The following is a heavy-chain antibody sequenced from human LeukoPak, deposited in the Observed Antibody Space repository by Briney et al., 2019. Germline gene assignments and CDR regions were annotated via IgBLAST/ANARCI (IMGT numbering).Heavy chain of an antibody. J-gene: IGHJ4*02. CDR2: LSDSGGST. CDR1: GFSFSSYA. Sequence: GGSLRLSCAASGFSFSSYAMSWVRQAPGKGLEWVSALSDSGGSTYYADSMKGRFTISRDNSKNTLYLQMNSLRAEDTAVYYCAKDPRRYGDSTFDYWGQGTLVTVSS. D-gene: IGHD4-17*01. CDR3: AKDPRRYGDSTFDY. V-gene: IGHV3-23*01.